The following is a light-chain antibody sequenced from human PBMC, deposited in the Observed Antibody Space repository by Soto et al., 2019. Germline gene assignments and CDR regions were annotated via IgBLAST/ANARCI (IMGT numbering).Light chain of an antibody. Sequence: DIVMTQSPDSLAVSLGERATINCKSSQSVLYSSNNKNYLAWYQQKPGQPPKLLIYWASTPESGVPDRFSGSGSWTDFTPTISSLQAEDVAVYYCEQYYSTPPYTFGQGTKLEIK. CDR3: EQYYSTPPYT. CDR2: WAS. CDR1: QSVLYSSNNKNY. V-gene: IGKV4-1*01. J-gene: IGKJ2*01.